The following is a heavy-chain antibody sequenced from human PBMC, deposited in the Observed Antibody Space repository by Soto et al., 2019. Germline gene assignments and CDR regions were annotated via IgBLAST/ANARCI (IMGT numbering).Heavy chain of an antibody. CDR2: IYYSGST. CDR3: ARAKYYDFWSGYWNYFDY. V-gene: IGHV4-31*03. D-gene: IGHD3-3*01. CDR1: GGSISSGDYY. J-gene: IGHJ4*02. Sequence: QVQLQESGPGLVKPSQTLSLTCTVSGGSISSGDYYWSWIRQHPGKGLEWIGYIYYSGSTYYNPSLKSRVTISVDTSKNQFSLKLSSVTAADTAVYYCARAKYYDFWSGYWNYFDYWGQGTLVTVSS.